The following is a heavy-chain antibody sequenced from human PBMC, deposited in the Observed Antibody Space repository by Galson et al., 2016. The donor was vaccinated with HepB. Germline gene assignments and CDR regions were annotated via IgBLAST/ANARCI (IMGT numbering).Heavy chain of an antibody. J-gene: IGHJ4*02. CDR2: IAHDGSIA. CDR1: GFTFSDYG. CDR3: TKEPARRVSGWYFEG. V-gene: IGHV3-30*18. D-gene: IGHD6-19*01. Sequence: SLRLSCAASGFTFSDYGMHWVRQAPDKGLEWVTVIAHDGSIAFYADSVKGRFTASRDNSRNTLYLQMNNLINEDSALYCCTKEPARRVSGWYFEGWGQGTRVTVSS.